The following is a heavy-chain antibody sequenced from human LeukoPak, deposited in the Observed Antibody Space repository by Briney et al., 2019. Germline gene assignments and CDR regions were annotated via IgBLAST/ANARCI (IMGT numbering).Heavy chain of an antibody. CDR3: ANEGYYDSSGYHGDY. D-gene: IGHD3-22*01. CDR2: ISGSGGGT. Sequence: GGSLRLSCAASGFTFSSYAMSWVRQAPGKGLEWVSAISGSGGGTYYADSVKGRFTISRDNSKNTLYLQMNSLRAEDTAVYYCANEGYYDSSGYHGDYWGQGTLVTVSS. J-gene: IGHJ4*02. CDR1: GFTFSSYA. V-gene: IGHV3-23*01.